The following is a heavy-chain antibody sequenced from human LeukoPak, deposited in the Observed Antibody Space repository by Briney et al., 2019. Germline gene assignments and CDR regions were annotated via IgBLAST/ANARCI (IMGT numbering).Heavy chain of an antibody. D-gene: IGHD4-17*01. CDR3: ARFTTVTTFFDY. V-gene: IGHV4-34*01. Sequence: SEALSLTCAVYGGSFSGYYWSWIRQPPGKGLEWIGEINHSGSTNYNPSLKSRVTISVDTFKNQFSLKLSSVAAADTAVYYCARFTTVTTFFDYWGQGTLVTVSS. CDR1: GGSFSGYY. J-gene: IGHJ4*02. CDR2: INHSGST.